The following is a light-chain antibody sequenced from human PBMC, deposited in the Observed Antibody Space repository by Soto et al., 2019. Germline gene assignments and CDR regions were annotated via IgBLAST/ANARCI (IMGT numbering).Light chain of an antibody. CDR2: NAS. Sequence: DIQMNQSPYTLSASVADRVTITCRASQSISTWLAWYQQKAGKAPKLLIYNASSLESGVPSRFSGSGSGTEFTLTISSLQPDDFATYYCEHYNSYPWTFGQGTKVDIK. CDR1: QSISTW. J-gene: IGKJ1*01. V-gene: IGKV1-5*03. CDR3: EHYNSYPWT.